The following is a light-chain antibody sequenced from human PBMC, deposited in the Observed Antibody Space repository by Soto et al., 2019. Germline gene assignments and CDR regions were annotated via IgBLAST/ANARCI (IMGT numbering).Light chain of an antibody. J-gene: IGLJ2*01. CDR2: DVS. Sequence: QSALTQPRSVSGSPGQSVTISCTGSRSDVGGYNYVSWYRQHPGKAPKLMIYDVSKRPSGVPGRFSGSKSGNTASLTISGLQAEDEADYYCCSYGGGYTPLVFGGGTKLTVL. CDR3: CSYGGGYTPLV. V-gene: IGLV2-11*01. CDR1: RSDVGGYNY.